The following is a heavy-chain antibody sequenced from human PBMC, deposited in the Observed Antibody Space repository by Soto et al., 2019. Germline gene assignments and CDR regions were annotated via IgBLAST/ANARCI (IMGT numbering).Heavy chain of an antibody. D-gene: IGHD3-10*01. CDR2: ISYDGSNK. V-gene: IGHV3-30-3*01. CDR1: GFTFSSYA. Sequence: QVQLVESGGGVVQPGRSLRLSCAASGFTFSSYAMHWVRQAPGKGLEWVADISYDGSNKYYADSVKGRFTISRDNSKNPLYLQMNSLRAEDTAVYYCARVGSRGGSGRFDPWGQGTLVTVSS. CDR3: ARVGSRGGSGRFDP. J-gene: IGHJ5*02.